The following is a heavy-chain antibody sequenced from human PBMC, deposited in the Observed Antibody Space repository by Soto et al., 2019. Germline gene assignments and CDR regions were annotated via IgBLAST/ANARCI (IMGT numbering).Heavy chain of an antibody. CDR2: IYHSGST. J-gene: IGHJ6*02. V-gene: IGHV4-38-2*01. CDR3: ARVAAAGPYYYYYYGMDV. Sequence: NPSETLSLTCAVSGYSISSGYYGGWIRQPPGKGLEWIGSIYHSGSTYYNPSLKSRVTISVDTSKNQFSLKLSSVTAADTAVYYCARVAAAGPYYYYYYGMDVWGQGTTVTVS. CDR1: GYSISSGYY. D-gene: IGHD6-13*01.